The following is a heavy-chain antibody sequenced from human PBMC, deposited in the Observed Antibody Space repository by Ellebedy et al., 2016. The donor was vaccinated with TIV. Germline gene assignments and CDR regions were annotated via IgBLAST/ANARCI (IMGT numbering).Heavy chain of an antibody. V-gene: IGHV3-48*03. Sequence: GESLKISCAASGFTFSSYDMHWVRQAPGKGLEWISYISTRGTTIDYADSVKGRFTISRDNAKNSLYLQMNSLRAEDTAVYYCVRDVRAFDYWGQGTLVTVSS. CDR3: VRDVRAFDY. CDR2: ISTRGTTI. CDR1: GFTFSSYD. J-gene: IGHJ4*02.